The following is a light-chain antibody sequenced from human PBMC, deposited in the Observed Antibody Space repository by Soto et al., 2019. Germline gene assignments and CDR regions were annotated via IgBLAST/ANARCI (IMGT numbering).Light chain of an antibody. CDR3: QQYYSTPWT. CDR2: WAS. Sequence: DIVMTQSPDFLAVSLGERATIKCKSSQSVLYSSNNKNYLAWYQQKPGQPPNLLIYWASTRESGVPDRFSGSGSGTDFTLTISSLQAEDVAVYYCQQYYSTPWTFGQGTKVEIK. V-gene: IGKV4-1*01. CDR1: QSVLYSSNNKNY. J-gene: IGKJ1*01.